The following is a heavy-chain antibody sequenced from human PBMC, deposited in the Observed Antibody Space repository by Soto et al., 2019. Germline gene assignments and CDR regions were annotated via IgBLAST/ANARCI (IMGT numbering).Heavy chain of an antibody. Sequence: SLRLSCSAPGFSFRSYGMHWVRQSPGKGLEWVATIWYDGSKKYYGESVKGRFSVSRDNSKSTLDLQMNSLRVEDTGVYYCAREHGYCSGGTCPSELDFWGQGALVTVSS. J-gene: IGHJ4*02. D-gene: IGHD2-15*01. CDR2: IWYDGSKK. CDR3: AREHGYCSGGTCPSELDF. V-gene: IGHV3-33*01. CDR1: GFSFRSYG.